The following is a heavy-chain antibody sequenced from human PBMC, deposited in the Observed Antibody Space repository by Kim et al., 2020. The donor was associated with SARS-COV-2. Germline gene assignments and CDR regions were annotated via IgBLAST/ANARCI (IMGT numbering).Heavy chain of an antibody. V-gene: IGHV1-3*01. D-gene: IGHD3-22*01. CDR1: GYTFTSYA. CDR2: INAGNGNT. Sequence: ASVKVSCKAFGYTFTSYAMHWVRQAPGQRLEWMGWINAGNGNTKYSQKFQGRVTITRDTSASTAYMELSSLRSEDTAVYYCARYSGDYDSSGYAYYYYYGMDVWGQGTTVTVSS. CDR3: ARYSGDYDSSGYAYYYYYGMDV. J-gene: IGHJ6*02.